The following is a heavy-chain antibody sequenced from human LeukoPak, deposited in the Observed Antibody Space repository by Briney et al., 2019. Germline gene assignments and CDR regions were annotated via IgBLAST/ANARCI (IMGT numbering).Heavy chain of an antibody. J-gene: IGHJ5*02. CDR1: GYSFTSYW. CDR2: IYPRDSDT. V-gene: IGHV5-51*01. CDR3: ARMALFGSGSDYWGWFDP. D-gene: IGHD3-10*01. Sequence: GESLKISCKGSGYSFTSYWIGWVRQMPGKGLEWMGIIYPRDSDTKYSPSLQGQVTISADESTSTAYLQWGSLKASDTAIYYCARMALFGSGSDYWGWFDPWGQGTLVTVSS.